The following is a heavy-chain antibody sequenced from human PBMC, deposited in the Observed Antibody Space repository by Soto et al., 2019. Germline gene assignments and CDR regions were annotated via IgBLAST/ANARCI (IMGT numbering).Heavy chain of an antibody. CDR2: IGNSGGST. Sequence: EVRLLESGGDLIQPGWSLRLSCAASGFTFNNYAMSWVRQAPGKGLEWVSSIGNSGGSTYYADSVKGRFTISRDNSKNTLYLQMNSLRVEDTALYYCAKSVAKTMTTLSTRYYDSWGQGTLVTVSS. D-gene: IGHD4-17*01. V-gene: IGHV3-23*01. CDR3: AKSVAKTMTTLSTRYYDS. J-gene: IGHJ4*02. CDR1: GFTFNNYA.